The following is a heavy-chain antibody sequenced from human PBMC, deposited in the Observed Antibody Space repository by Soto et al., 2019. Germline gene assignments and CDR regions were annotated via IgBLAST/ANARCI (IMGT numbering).Heavy chain of an antibody. V-gene: IGHV4-34*01. J-gene: IGHJ6*02. CDR2: INHSGST. D-gene: IGHD3-10*01. CDR3: ARMRFGELFRAYYYYCMDV. CDR1: GGAFSDYY. Sequence: SETLSLTCAVYGGAFSDYYWSWMRQPPGKGLEWIGEINHSGSTNYNPSLKSRVTISVDTSKNQFSLKLSSVTAADTAVYYCARMRFGELFRAYYYYCMDVWGQGTTVT.